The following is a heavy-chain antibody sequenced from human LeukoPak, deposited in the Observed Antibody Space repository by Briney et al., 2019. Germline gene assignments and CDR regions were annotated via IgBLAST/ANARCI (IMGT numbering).Heavy chain of an antibody. J-gene: IGHJ4*01. CDR3: SPGGVSPFDY. CDR1: GFTFSSYA. Sequence: GGSLRLSCAASGFTFSSYAMSWVRQAPGKGLEWVSAISGSGGSTYYADSVKGRFTISRDNSKSTLYLQMNSLRAEDTAVYYCSPGGVSPFDYRGQGTLVNVSS. D-gene: IGHD3-16*01. CDR2: ISGSGGST. V-gene: IGHV3-23*01.